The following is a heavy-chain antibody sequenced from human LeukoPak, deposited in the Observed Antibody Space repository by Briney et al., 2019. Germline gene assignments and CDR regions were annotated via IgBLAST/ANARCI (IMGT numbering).Heavy chain of an antibody. Sequence: GASVKVSCKASGYTSTSYGISWVRQAPGQGLEWMGWISAYNGNTNYAQKLQGRVTMTTDTSTSTAYMELRSLRSDDTAVYYCARLTAAAGYESPNFDYWGQGTLVTVSS. D-gene: IGHD6-13*01. J-gene: IGHJ4*02. CDR1: GYTSTSYG. CDR3: ARLTAAAGYESPNFDY. CDR2: ISAYNGNT. V-gene: IGHV1-18*04.